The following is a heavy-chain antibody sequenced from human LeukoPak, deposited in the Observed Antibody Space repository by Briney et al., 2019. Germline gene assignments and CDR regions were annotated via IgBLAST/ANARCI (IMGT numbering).Heavy chain of an antibody. V-gene: IGHV1-69*13. J-gene: IGHJ4*02. Sequence: SVKVSCKASGGTFSSYAISWVRQAPGQGLEWMGGIIPIFGTANYAQKFQGRVTITADESTSTAYMELSSLRSEDTAVYYCASSPYYDFWSGIPGYFDYWGQGTLVTVSS. CDR2: IIPIFGTA. D-gene: IGHD3-3*01. CDR1: GGTFSSYA. CDR3: ASSPYYDFWSGIPGYFDY.